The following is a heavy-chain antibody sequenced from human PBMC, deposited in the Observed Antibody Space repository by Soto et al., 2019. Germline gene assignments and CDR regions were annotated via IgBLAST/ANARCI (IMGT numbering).Heavy chain of an antibody. J-gene: IGHJ6*02. CDR2: ISSSGSII. CDR3: ATEPYSSRRVYGMDV. Sequence: QVQVVESGGDLVKPGGSLRLSCAASGFTFNDYYMNWIRQAPGKGLEWVSYISSSGSIIDYADSVKGRFTISRDSARNSLYLQMNSLRVAYTAVYYCATEPYSSRRVYGMDVWGQGTRVTVSS. CDR1: GFTFNDYY. D-gene: IGHD6-13*01. V-gene: IGHV3-11*01.